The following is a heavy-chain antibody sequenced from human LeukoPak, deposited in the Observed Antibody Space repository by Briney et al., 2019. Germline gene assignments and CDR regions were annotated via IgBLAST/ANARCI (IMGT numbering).Heavy chain of an antibody. CDR2: ISSSSSYI. J-gene: IGHJ4*02. Sequence: PGGSLRLSCAASGFTFSSYNMDWVRQAPGKGLEWVSSISSSSSYIYYADSVKGRFTISRDNAKYSLYLQMNSLRAEDTAVYYCARVTVGANHFDYWGQGTLVTVSS. D-gene: IGHD1-26*01. V-gene: IGHV3-21*01. CDR3: ARVTVGANHFDY. CDR1: GFTFSSYN.